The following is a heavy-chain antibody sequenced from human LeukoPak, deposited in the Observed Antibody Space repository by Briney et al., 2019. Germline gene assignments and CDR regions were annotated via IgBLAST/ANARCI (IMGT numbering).Heavy chain of an antibody. CDR1: GGTFSSYA. J-gene: IGHJ6*02. V-gene: IGHV1-69*13. CDR3: ARDGYSSGMGDYYYYYGMDV. D-gene: IGHD6-19*01. Sequence: GASVKVSCKASGGTFSSYAISWVRQAPGQGLEWMGGIIPIFGTANYAQKFQGRVTITADESTSTAYMELSSLRSEDTAVYYCARDGYSSGMGDYYYYYGMDVWGQGTTVTVSS. CDR2: IIPIFGTA.